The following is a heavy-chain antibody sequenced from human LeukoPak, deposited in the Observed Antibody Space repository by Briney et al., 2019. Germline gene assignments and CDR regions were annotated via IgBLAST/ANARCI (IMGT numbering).Heavy chain of an antibody. J-gene: IGHJ5*02. Sequence: SETLSLTCAVYGGSFSGYYWSWIRQPPGKGLEWIGEINHSGSTNYNPSLKSRVTISVDTSKNQFSLKLSSVTAADTAVYYCARLRAPMVRGGFDPWGQGTLVTVSS. CDR3: ARLRAPMVRGGFDP. CDR2: INHSGST. D-gene: IGHD3-10*01. CDR1: GGSFSGYY. V-gene: IGHV4-34*01.